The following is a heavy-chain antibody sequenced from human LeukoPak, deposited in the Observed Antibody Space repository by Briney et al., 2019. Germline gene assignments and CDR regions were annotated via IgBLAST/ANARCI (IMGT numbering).Heavy chain of an antibody. Sequence: PSQTLSLTCTVSGGSISSGSYYWSWIRQPAGKGLEWIGRIYTSGSTNYNPSLKSRVTISVDTSNNQFSLKLNSVTAADTAMYYCARDSKYDSTGHAPWGLGTLVTVSS. V-gene: IGHV4-61*02. CDR3: ARDSKYDSTGHAP. J-gene: IGHJ4*02. D-gene: IGHD3-22*01. CDR1: GGSISSGSYY. CDR2: IYTSGST.